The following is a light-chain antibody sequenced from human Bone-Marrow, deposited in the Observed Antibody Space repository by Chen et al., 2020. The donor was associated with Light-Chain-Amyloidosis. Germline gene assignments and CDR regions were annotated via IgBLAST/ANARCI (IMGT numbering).Light chain of an antibody. CDR1: SSDVGGDNH. Sequence: QSALTQPASVSGSPGQSITISCTGNSSDVGGDNHVSWYQQHPDKAPKLMIYEVTNRPSLVPDRFSGSKSDNTASLTISGLQTEDEADYFCSSYTITNTLVFGSGTRVTVL. J-gene: IGLJ1*01. V-gene: IGLV2-14*01. CDR3: SSYTITNTLV. CDR2: EVT.